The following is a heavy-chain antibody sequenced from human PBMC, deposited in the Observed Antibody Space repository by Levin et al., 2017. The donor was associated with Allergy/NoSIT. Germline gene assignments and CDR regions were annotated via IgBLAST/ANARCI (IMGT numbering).Heavy chain of an antibody. V-gene: IGHV4-34*01. J-gene: IGHJ4*02. D-gene: IGHD5-18*01. CDR1: GGSFSGYY. CDR2: INHSGST. Sequence: SETLSLTCAVYGGSFSGYYWSWIRQPPGKGLEWIGEINHSGSTNYNPSLKSRVTISVDTSKNQFSLKLSSVTAADTAVYYCARENHPAQPQKIRYSYGSYYFDYWGQGTLVTVSS. CDR3: ARENHPAQPQKIRYSYGSYYFDY.